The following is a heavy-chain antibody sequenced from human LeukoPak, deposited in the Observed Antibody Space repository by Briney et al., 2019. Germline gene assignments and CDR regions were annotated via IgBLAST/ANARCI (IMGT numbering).Heavy chain of an antibody. CDR1: GGSISSYY. CDR3: ARASGYYYDSSGRRALDI. V-gene: IGHV4-4*07. J-gene: IGHJ3*02. D-gene: IGHD3-22*01. CDR2: IYTSGST. Sequence: PSETLSLTCTVSGGSISSYYWSWIRQPAGKGLEWIGRIYTSGSTNYNPSLKSRVTMSVDTSKNQFSLKLSSVTAADTAVYYCARASGYYYDSSGRRALDIWSQGTMVTVSS.